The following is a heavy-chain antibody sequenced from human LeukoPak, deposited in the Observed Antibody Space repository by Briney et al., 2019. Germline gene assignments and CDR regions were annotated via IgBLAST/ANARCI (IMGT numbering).Heavy chain of an antibody. CDR2: ISGSGGST. J-gene: IGHJ4*02. Sequence: GGSLRLSCAASAFTFSSYAMSWVRQAPGKGLEWVSAISGSGGSTYYADSVKGRFTISRDNSKNSLYLQMNSLRAEDTAFYYCAKDGRWLQLEYYFDYWGQGTLVTVSS. V-gene: IGHV3-23*01. CDR1: AFTFSSYA. D-gene: IGHD5-24*01. CDR3: AKDGRWLQLEYYFDY.